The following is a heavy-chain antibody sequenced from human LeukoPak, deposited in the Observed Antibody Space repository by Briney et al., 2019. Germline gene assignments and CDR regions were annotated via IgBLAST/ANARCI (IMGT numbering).Heavy chain of an antibody. CDR3: ARAAGAADFDY. CDR1: GFTFKSYS. CDR2: ISSSSDYI. J-gene: IGHJ4*02. Sequence: GGSLRLSCAASGFTFKSYSMNWVRQAPGEGLEWVSSISSSSDYIYYADSVKGRFTISRDNAKNSLYLQMNSLRAEDTAVYYCARAAGAADFDYWGQGTLVTVAS. V-gene: IGHV3-21*01. D-gene: IGHD1-26*01.